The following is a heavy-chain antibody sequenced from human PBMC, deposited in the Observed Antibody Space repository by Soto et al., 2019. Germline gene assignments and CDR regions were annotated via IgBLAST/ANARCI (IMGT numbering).Heavy chain of an antibody. D-gene: IGHD3-10*01. Sequence: GGSLRLSCAASGFTFGDHAMSWVRQAPGKGLEWVSVISGSGGITYYEDSVKGRFTISRDNSKNTLYLQMNSLRAEDTAVYYCARDLGGSGSYDAFDIWGQGTMVTVSS. CDR2: ISGSGGIT. CDR3: ARDLGGSGSYDAFDI. J-gene: IGHJ3*02. V-gene: IGHV3-23*01. CDR1: GFTFGDHA.